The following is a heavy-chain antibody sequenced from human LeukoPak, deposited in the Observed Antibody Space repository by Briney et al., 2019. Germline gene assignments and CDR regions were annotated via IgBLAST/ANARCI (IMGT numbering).Heavy chain of an antibody. CDR2: IRSKAYGGTT. CDR1: GFTFGDYA. J-gene: IGHJ4*02. CDR3: TRGPDSSGYYYFDY. V-gene: IGHV3-49*03. Sequence: GGSLRLSCTASGFTFGDYAMSWFRQAPGKGLEWVGFIRSKAYGGTTEYAASVKGRFTISRDDSKSIAYLQMNRLKTEDTAVYYCTRGPDSSGYYYFDYWGQGTLVTVSS. D-gene: IGHD3-22*01.